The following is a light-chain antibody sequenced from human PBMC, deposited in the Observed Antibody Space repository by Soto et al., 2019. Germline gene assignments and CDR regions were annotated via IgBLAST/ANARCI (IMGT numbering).Light chain of an antibody. Sequence: QSVLTQPPSASGTPGQRVTISCYGSGSNMGSNTVHWFQQFPGTAPRLLISTNDQRPSGVPDRFIGSNSGTSASLAISGLQFEDEADYYCAVWDDRLNGHVFGTGTKVTVL. CDR3: AVWDDRLNGHV. J-gene: IGLJ1*01. CDR1: GSNMGSNT. CDR2: TND. V-gene: IGLV1-44*01.